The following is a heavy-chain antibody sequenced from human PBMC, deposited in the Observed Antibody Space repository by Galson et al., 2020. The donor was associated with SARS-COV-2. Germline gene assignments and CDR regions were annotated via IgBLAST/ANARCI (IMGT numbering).Heavy chain of an antibody. Sequence: GESLKISCAASGFTVSSNYMSWVRQAPGKGLEWVSVIYSGGSTYYADSVKGRFTISRDNSKNTLYLQMNSLRAEDTAVYYCARERNLIWGYRDAFDIWGQGTMVTVSS. CDR2: IYSGGST. D-gene: IGHD7-27*01. CDR1: GFTVSSNY. CDR3: ARERNLIWGYRDAFDI. J-gene: IGHJ3*02. V-gene: IGHV3-66*01.